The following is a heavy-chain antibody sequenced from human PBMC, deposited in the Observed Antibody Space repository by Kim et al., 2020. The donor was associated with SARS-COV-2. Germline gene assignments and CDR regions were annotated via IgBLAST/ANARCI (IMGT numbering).Heavy chain of an antibody. CDR2: IHHSGRT. J-gene: IGHJ3*02. Sequence: SETLSLTCTVSGDSIKNYHWNWMRPPPGKGLEWIGFIHHSGRTMFNPSLESRVTLSMDTSENQYSLKLNSVTAADTAVYYCSPWRDDNCAFEICGHGTMV. CDR1: GDSIKNYH. D-gene: IGHD1-1*01. V-gene: IGHV4-59*13. CDR3: SPWRDDNCAFEI.